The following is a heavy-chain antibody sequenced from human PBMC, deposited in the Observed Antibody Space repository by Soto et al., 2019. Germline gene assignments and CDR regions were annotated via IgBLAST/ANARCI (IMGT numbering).Heavy chain of an antibody. D-gene: IGHD3-10*01. CDR1: GGSISSGDYY. V-gene: IGHV4-30-4*02. CDR3: ARARRGYYYYYGMDV. Sequence: SETLSLTCTVSGGSISSGDYYWSWIRQPPGKGLEWIGYIYYNGSTYYNPSLKSRVIISIDTSKNQFSLKLSSVTAADTAVYYCARARRGYYYYYGMDVWGQGTTVTVSS. J-gene: IGHJ6*02. CDR2: IYYNGST.